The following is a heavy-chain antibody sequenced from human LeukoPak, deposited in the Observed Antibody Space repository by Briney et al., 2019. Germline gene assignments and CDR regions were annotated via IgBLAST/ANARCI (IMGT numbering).Heavy chain of an antibody. CDR3: TTDYGSGSYHYFNY. V-gene: IGHV3-15*01. CDR2: IKSKTDGGTT. J-gene: IGHJ4*02. D-gene: IGHD3-10*01. CDR1: GFTFSNAW. Sequence: PGGSLRLSCAASGFTFSNAWMSWVRQAPGKGPEWVGRIKSKTDGGTTDYAAPVKGRFTISRDDSKDTLYLQMNSLKTEDTAVYYCTTDYGSGSYHYFNYWGQGTLVTVSS.